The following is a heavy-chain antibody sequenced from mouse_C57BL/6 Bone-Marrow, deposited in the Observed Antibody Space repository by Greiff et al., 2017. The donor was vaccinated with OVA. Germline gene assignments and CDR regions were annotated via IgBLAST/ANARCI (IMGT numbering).Heavy chain of an antibody. J-gene: IGHJ2*01. CDR2: IDPENGDT. Sequence: EVQLQQSGAELVRPGASVKLSCTASGFNIQDDYMHWVKQRPEQGLEWIGWIDPENGDTEYTSKFQGKATITADTSSNTAYLQRSSLTSEDTADYYSTNFLYYYWGQGTTLTVSS. D-gene: IGHD1-1*01. CDR1: GFNIQDDY. V-gene: IGHV14-4*01. CDR3: TNFLYYY.